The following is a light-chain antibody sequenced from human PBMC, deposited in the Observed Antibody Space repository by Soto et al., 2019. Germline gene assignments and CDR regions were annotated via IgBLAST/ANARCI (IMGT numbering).Light chain of an antibody. Sequence: QSALTQPASVSASPGQSITISCSGTSSDILYYNYVSWYQQHPGKAPKLIIYDVINRPSGVSNRFSGSKSDNTASLTISGLQAEDEADYYCSSYTSSSTYVFGSGTKLTVL. CDR2: DVI. V-gene: IGLV2-14*01. CDR3: SSYTSSSTYV. J-gene: IGLJ1*01. CDR1: SSDILYYNY.